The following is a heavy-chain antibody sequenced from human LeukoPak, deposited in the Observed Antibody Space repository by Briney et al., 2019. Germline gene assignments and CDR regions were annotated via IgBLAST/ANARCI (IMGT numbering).Heavy chain of an antibody. J-gene: IGHJ4*02. D-gene: IGHD4-17*01. CDR1: GYTLTELS. Sequence: ASVKVSCKVSGYTLTELSMHWVRQAPGKGLEWMGGFDPEDGETIYAQKFQGRVTMTEDTSTDTAYMELSSLRSEDTAVYYCATGPLVPTVTTANDYWGQGPLVTVSS. V-gene: IGHV1-24*01. CDR3: ATGPLVPTVTTANDY. CDR2: FDPEDGET.